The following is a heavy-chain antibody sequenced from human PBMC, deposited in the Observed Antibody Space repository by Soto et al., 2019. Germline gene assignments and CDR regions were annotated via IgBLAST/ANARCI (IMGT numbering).Heavy chain of an antibody. CDR1: GGSIGGNC. V-gene: IGHV4-59*01. J-gene: IGHJ4*02. CDR3: ARSDGRY. CDR2: IYYSGST. Sequence: SWALSLTCAIFGGSIGGNCRSWIRQPPGKGLEWIGYIYYSGSTNYNPSLKSRVTISVDTSNNQFSLKLSSVTAADTAVYYCARSDGRYWGQGTLVTVSS.